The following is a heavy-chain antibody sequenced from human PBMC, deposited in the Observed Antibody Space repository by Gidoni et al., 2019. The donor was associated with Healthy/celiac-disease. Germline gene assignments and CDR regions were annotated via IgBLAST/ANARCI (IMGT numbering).Heavy chain of an antibody. J-gene: IGHJ4*02. Sequence: QVQLVESGGGVVQPGRSLRLSCAASGFTFSSYGMHWVRQAPGKGLEWVAVIWYDGSNKYYADSVKGRFTISRDNSKNTLYLQMNSLRAEDTAVYYCARAYSSGWRTFDYWSREPWSPSPQ. V-gene: IGHV3-33*01. CDR2: IWYDGSNK. CDR1: GFTFSSYG. D-gene: IGHD6-19*01. CDR3: ARAYSSGWRTFDY.